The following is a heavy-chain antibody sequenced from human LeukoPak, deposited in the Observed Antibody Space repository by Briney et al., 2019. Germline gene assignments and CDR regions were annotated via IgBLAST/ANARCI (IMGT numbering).Heavy chain of an antibody. V-gene: IGHV3-9*03. CDR2: ISWNSGSI. CDR3: AKSKTVTTEFDH. Sequence: PGRSLRLSCAASGSTFDDYAMHWVRQVPGKGLEWVSGISWNSGSIGYADSVKGRFTISRDNAKNSLYLQMNSLRAEDMALYYCAKSKTVTTEFDHWGQGTLVTVSS. D-gene: IGHD4-17*01. CDR1: GSTFDDYA. J-gene: IGHJ4*02.